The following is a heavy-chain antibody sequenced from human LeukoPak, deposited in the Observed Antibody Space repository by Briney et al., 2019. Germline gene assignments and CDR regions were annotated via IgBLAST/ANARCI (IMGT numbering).Heavy chain of an antibody. D-gene: IGHD2-2*01. CDR1: GFTFSSSA. J-gene: IGHJ3*02. CDR3: AKWSGSRNAFDI. V-gene: IGHV3-23*01. CDR2: ISGSGGST. Sequence: GGSLRLSCAASGFTFSSSAMTWVRQAPGKGLEWVSAISGSGGSTYYAGSVKGRFTISRDNSKNTLYLQMNSLRAEDTAVYYCAKWSGSRNAFDIWGQGTMVTVSS.